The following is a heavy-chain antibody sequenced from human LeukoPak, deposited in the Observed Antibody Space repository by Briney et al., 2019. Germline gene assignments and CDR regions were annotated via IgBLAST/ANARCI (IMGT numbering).Heavy chain of an antibody. CDR1: AFSFNSYG. V-gene: IGHV3-30*02. CDR3: AKAQGLPYFDY. J-gene: IGHJ4*02. CDR2: IRYDGSNE. D-gene: IGHD3/OR15-3a*01. Sequence: GGSLRLSCAASAFSFNSYGMHWVRQAPGKGLEGVAFIRYDGSNEYYADSVKGRFTISRDNSKNALYLQMNSLRPEDTAVYYCAKAQGLPYFDYWGQGTLVTVSS.